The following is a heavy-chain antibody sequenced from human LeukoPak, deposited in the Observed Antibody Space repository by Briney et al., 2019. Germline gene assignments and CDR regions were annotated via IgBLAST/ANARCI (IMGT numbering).Heavy chain of an antibody. CDR1: GFTFTTYA. CDR3: AEAQQQLAPFDY. CDR2: ISGSGGST. Sequence: GGSLRPSCAASGFTFTTYAMSWVRQPPGKGLGWVSAISGSGGSTYYADSVKGRFTISRDNSKNTLYLQMNGLRAEDTAVYYCAEAQQQLAPFDYWGQGTLVTVSS. D-gene: IGHD6-13*01. V-gene: IGHV3-23*01. J-gene: IGHJ4*02.